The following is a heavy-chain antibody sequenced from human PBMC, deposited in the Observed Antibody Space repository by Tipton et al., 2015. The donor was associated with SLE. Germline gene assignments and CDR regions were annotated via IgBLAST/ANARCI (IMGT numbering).Heavy chain of an antibody. CDR3: ARDPKWLVDYYYMDV. CDR1: GFTFDDYA. Sequence: SLRLSCAASGFTFDDYAMHWVRQAPGKGLEWVSGISWNSGSIGYADSVKGRFTISRDNAKNSLFLQMNSLRAEDTAVYYCARDPKWLVDYYYMDVWGKGTTVTVSS. CDR2: ISWNSGSI. V-gene: IGHV3-9*01. J-gene: IGHJ6*03. D-gene: IGHD6-19*01.